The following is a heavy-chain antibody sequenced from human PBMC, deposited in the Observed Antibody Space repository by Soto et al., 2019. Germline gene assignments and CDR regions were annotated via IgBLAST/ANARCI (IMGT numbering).Heavy chain of an antibody. Sequence: QITLNESGPALVKPTQTLTLTCTFSGFSLNTRDVGVGWIRQPPGKALEWLGVVYWDDDKTYSPSLNSRLTITKETPKSQVVLRMTKMDPVDTATYYCAHCRGGVASFWGQGTLVTVSS. J-gene: IGHJ4*02. V-gene: IGHV2-5*02. D-gene: IGHD3-16*01. CDR2: VYWDDDK. CDR3: AHCRGGVASF. CDR1: GFSLNTRDVG.